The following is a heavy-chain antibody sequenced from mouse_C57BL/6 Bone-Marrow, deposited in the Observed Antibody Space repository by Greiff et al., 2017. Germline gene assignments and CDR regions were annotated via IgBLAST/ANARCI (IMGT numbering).Heavy chain of an antibody. CDR2: IHPNSGST. J-gene: IGHJ2*01. V-gene: IGHV1-64*01. CDR3: ARRSWDLYFDY. D-gene: IGHD4-1*01. CDR1: GYTFTCYW. Sequence: QVQLLQPGAELVKPGASVKLSCKSSGYTFTCYWMHWVKKRPGQGLEWIGMIHPNSGSTNYNEKFKSKAPLSVDKSSSTAYMPLSSLTSEDSAVYYCARRSWDLYFDYWGQGTTLPVSS.